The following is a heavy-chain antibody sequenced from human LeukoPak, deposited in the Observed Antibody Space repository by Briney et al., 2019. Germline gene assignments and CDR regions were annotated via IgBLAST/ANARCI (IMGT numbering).Heavy chain of an antibody. V-gene: IGHV1-69*02. Sequence: SVKVSCKASGGTFSSYTISWVRQAPGQGLEWMGRIIPILGIANYAQKFQGRVTITADESTSTAYMELSSLRSEDTAVYYCARGGVVVPAAIWYYYYMDVWGKGTTVTVSS. D-gene: IGHD2-2*01. CDR2: IIPILGIA. J-gene: IGHJ6*03. CDR1: GGTFSSYT. CDR3: ARGGVVVPAAIWYYYYMDV.